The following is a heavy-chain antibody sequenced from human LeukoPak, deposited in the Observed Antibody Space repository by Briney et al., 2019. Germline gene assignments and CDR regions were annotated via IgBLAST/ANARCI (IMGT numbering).Heavy chain of an antibody. CDR2: ISYDGSNK. Sequence: GGSLRLSCAASGFTFSSYGMHWVRQAPGKGLEWVAVISYDGSNKYYADSVKGRLTISRDNSKNTLYLQMNSLRAEDTAVYYCAKDHPARNFDYWGQGTLVTVSS. V-gene: IGHV3-30*18. D-gene: IGHD2-2*01. CDR1: GFTFSSYG. CDR3: AKDHPARNFDY. J-gene: IGHJ4*02.